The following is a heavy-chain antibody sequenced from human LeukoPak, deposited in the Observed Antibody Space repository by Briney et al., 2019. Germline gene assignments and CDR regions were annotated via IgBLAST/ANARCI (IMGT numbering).Heavy chain of an antibody. CDR3: ARGRPAAGQYFFDY. CDR1: GASISSSSSY. V-gene: IGHV4-39*01. Sequence: SETLSLTCTVSGASISSSSSYWAWIRQPPGKGLEWIGSINYSGSTYYNPSLKSRVTISVDMSKQQFSLKLSSVTAADAAVYYCARGRPAAGQYFFDYWGQGALVTVSS. J-gene: IGHJ4*02. D-gene: IGHD6-13*01. CDR2: INYSGST.